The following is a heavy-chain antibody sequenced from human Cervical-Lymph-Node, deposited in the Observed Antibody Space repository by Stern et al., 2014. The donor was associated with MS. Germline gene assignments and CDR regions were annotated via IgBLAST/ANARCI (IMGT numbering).Heavy chain of an antibody. V-gene: IGHV2-5*02. D-gene: IGHD6-6*01. CDR3: AHRDDWQLDFAY. Sequence: QVTLRESGPTLVIPTQTLTLTCTFSGFSLTTNGVAVGWIRQPPGKALEWLALIYWDDDTRYSPSLKSRLTITKDTSKNQVLLTMTNVEPVDTATYYRAHRDDWQLDFAYWGQGILVTVSS. CDR1: GFSLTTNGVA. J-gene: IGHJ4*02. CDR2: IYWDDDT.